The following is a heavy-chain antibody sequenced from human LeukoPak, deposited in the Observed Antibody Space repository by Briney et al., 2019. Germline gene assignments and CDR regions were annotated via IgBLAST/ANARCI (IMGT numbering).Heavy chain of an antibody. Sequence: SETLSLTCAVSGGSISSSNWWSWVRQPPGKGLEWIGEIYHSGSTNYNPSLKSRVTISVDKSKNQFSLKLSSVTAADTAVYYCARDGRYCSSTSCYKADYWGQGTLVTVSS. CDR3: ARDGRYCSSTSCYKADY. CDR1: GGSISSSNW. D-gene: IGHD2-2*02. CDR2: IYHSGST. J-gene: IGHJ4*02. V-gene: IGHV4-4*02.